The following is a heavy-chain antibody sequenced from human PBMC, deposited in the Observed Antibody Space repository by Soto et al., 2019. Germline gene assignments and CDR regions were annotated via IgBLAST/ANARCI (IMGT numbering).Heavy chain of an antibody. J-gene: IGHJ4*02. Sequence: EVQVSESGGGLVQPGGSLRLPCATSGFTFSNYPMNWVRQAPGKGLEWVSGISAGGDRTYYADSVKGRCTIFRDNSKNSVSLRMNSLRVEATAVYYCARRVWGQGTLVTVSS. CDR2: ISAGGDRT. CDR3: ARRV. V-gene: IGHV3-23*01. CDR1: GFTFSNYP.